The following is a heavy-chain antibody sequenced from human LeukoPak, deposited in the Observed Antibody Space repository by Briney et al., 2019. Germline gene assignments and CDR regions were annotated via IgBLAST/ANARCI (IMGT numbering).Heavy chain of an antibody. CDR3: ARTYYYDSSGYYYYYYGMDV. CDR2: INPSGGST. Sequence: ASVKVSCKASGYTFTSYYMHWVRQAPGQGLEWMGIINPSGGSTSCAQKFQGRVTMTRDTSTSTVYMELSSLRSEDTAVYYCARTYYYDSSGYYYYYYGMDVWGQGTTVTVSS. V-gene: IGHV1-46*01. D-gene: IGHD3-22*01. CDR1: GYTFTSYY. J-gene: IGHJ6*02.